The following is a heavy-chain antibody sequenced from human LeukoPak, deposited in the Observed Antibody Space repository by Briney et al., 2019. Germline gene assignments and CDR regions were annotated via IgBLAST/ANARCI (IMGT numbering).Heavy chain of an antibody. J-gene: IGHJ4*02. V-gene: IGHV3-53*01. CDR3: ARTNPVYGDYDY. D-gene: IGHD4-17*01. CDR1: GFSVNDNY. Sequence: GGSLRLSCAVSGFSVNDNYMSWVRQAPGKGLQWVSVMFPDGRTYYADSVKGRFTISRDLARNTLLLQMHSPRADDTAVHYCARTNPVYGDYDYWGQGTLVTVSS. CDR2: MFPDGRT.